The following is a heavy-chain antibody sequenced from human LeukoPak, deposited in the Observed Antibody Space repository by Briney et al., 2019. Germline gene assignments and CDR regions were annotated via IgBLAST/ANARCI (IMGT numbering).Heavy chain of an antibody. D-gene: IGHD1-26*01. Sequence: GGALRLSCAASGFTFSSYAMSWVRQAPGKGLEWVSAIRDSGSSTHYADSVKGRFTTSRDNSKNTLFLQMNSLRAEDMAIYYCAKYGPQDSGSSHFDYWGQGTLVTVSS. CDR3: AKYGPQDSGSSHFDY. CDR2: IRDSGSST. J-gene: IGHJ4*02. V-gene: IGHV3-23*01. CDR1: GFTFSSYA.